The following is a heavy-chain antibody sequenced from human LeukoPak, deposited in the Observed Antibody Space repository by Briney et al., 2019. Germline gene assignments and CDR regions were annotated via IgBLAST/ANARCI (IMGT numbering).Heavy chain of an antibody. CDR2: IIPIFGTA. Sequence: SVKVSCKASGGTFSSYVISWVRQAPGQGLEWMGGIIPIFGTANYAQKFQGRVTITADESTSTAYMELSSLRSEDTAVYYCAGDHGCSSTSCYYYYGMDVWGQGTTVTVSS. CDR1: GGTFSSYV. J-gene: IGHJ6*02. CDR3: AGDHGCSSTSCYYYYGMDV. D-gene: IGHD2-2*01. V-gene: IGHV1-69*01.